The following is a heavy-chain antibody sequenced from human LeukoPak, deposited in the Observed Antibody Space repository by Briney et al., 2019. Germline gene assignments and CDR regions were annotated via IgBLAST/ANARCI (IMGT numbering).Heavy chain of an antibody. CDR2: INPNSGGT. CDR3: ARAWGVTMVRGVMGY. V-gene: IGHV1-2*02. CDR1: GYTFTSYG. J-gene: IGHJ4*02. Sequence: ASVKVSCKASGYTFTSYGISWVRQAPGQGLEWMGWINPNSGGTNYAQKFQGRVTMTRDTSISTAYMEPSRLRSDDTAVYYCARAWGVTMVRGVMGYWGQGTLVTVSS. D-gene: IGHD3-10*01.